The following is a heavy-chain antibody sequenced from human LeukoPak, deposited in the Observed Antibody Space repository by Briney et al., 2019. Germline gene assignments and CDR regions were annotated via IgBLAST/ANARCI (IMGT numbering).Heavy chain of an antibody. CDR1: GFTFRSYW. CDR2: IKQDGSEK. Sequence: GGSLRLSCAASGFTFRSYWMSWVRQALGKGLEWVANIKQDGSEKYYVDSVKGRFTISRDNAKNSLYLQMNSLRAEDTAVFYCARETTYYYGSGSSGDFDYWGQGTLVTVSS. D-gene: IGHD3-10*01. V-gene: IGHV3-7*01. J-gene: IGHJ4*02. CDR3: ARETTYYYGSGSSGDFDY.